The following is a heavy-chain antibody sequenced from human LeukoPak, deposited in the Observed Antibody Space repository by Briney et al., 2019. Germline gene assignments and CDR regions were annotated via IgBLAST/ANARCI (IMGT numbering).Heavy chain of an antibody. D-gene: IGHD6-13*01. CDR2: IIPIFGTA. Sequence: SVKVSCKAFGYTFTSNYMHWVRQAPGQGLEWMGGIIPIFGTANYAQKFQGRVTITADESTSTAYMELSSLRSEDTAVYYCARGEGIAAAGTEFDYWGQGTLVTVSS. V-gene: IGHV1-69*13. CDR1: GYTFTSNY. J-gene: IGHJ4*02. CDR3: ARGEGIAAAGTEFDY.